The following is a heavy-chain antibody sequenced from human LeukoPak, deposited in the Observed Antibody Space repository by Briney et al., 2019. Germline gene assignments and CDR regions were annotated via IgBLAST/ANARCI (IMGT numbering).Heavy chain of an antibody. CDR2: INPSGGST. J-gene: IGHJ4*02. Sequence: ASVKVSCKAPGYTFTSYYMHWVRQAPGQGLEWMGIINPSGGSTSYAQKFQGRVTMTRDMSTSTVYMELSSLRSEDTAVYYCARGAEGLIFDYWGQGTLVTVSS. CDR1: GYTFTSYY. V-gene: IGHV1-46*01. D-gene: IGHD3-16*01. CDR3: ARGAEGLIFDY.